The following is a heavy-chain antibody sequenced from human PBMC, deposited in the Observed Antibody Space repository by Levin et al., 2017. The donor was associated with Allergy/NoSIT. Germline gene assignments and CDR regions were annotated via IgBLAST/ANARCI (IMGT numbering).Heavy chain of an antibody. CDR2: INPDSGGT. CDR1: GYTFTGYY. CDR3: TREDY. J-gene: IGHJ4*02. V-gene: IGHV1-2*02. Sequence: GESLKISCKASGYTFTGYYLHWVRQAPGQGLEWMAWINPDSGGTNCAQKFQGRVTVTRDTSISTVYMELSRLTSDDTAIYYCTREDYWGQGTLVTVSS.